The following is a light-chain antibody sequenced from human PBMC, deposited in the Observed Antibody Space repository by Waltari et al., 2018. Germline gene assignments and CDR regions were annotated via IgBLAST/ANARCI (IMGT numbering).Light chain of an antibody. J-gene: IGKJ1*01. CDR1: QSITTS. CDR3: QQYKSYKT. CDR2: GAS. V-gene: IGKV1-5*03. Sequence: DIQITQSPSTLSASVGDTVIISCRASQSITTSLALYQQKPGKAPDVLIYGASNLESGVPSRFSGSGSGTEFTLTISSLQPDDFATYYCQQYKSYKTFGQGTRVEIK.